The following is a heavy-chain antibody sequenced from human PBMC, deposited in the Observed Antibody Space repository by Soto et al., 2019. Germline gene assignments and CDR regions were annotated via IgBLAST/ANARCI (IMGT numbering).Heavy chain of an antibody. CDR3: ARAGEAYCGGDCYSVDY. CDR2: ISAYNGNT. J-gene: IGHJ4*02. V-gene: IGHV1-18*01. D-gene: IGHD2-21*02. Sequence: ASVQVSCKASGYTFTTYGISWVRQAPGQGLEWMGWISAYNGNTNYAQKPQGSVTMTTDTSTSTAYKELRSLRSDDTAVYYCARAGEAYCGGDCYSVDYWGQGTLVTVSS. CDR1: GYTFTTYG.